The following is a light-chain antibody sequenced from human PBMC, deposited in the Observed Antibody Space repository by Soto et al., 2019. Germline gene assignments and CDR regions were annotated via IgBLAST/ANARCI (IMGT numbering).Light chain of an antibody. V-gene: IGKV1-33*01. CDR3: QQYDDIPV. Sequence: DIQMTQSPPSVSASVGDRVTITCQARQDIGHYLNWYQQRPGEAPNLLIYDASTLQSGVPSRFTGSGSGTIFTFTISRLRPEDVATYYCQQYDDIPVFGPGTKV. CDR2: DAS. CDR1: QDIGHY. J-gene: IGKJ3*01.